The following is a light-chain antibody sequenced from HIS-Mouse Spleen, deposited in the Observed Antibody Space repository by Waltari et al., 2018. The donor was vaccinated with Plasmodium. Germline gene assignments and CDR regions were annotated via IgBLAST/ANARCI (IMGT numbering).Light chain of an antibody. CDR3: QQYNNWSFT. CDR2: GAS. J-gene: IGKJ3*01. V-gene: IGKV3-15*01. CDR1: QSVSSN. Sequence: IVMTQPPPTLSVSPGERPTLSCRASQSVSSNLAWYQQKPGQAPRLLIYGASTRATGIPARFSGSGSGTEFTLTISSLQSEDFAVYYCQQYNNWSFTFGPGTKVDIK.